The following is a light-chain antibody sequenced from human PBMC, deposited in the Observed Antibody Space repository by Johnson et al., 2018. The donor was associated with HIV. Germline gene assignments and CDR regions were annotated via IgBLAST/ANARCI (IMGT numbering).Light chain of an antibody. J-gene: IGLJ1*01. CDR2: DNN. V-gene: IGLV1-51*01. CDR3: GTWDSSLSAGRA. Sequence: QSVLTQPPSVSAAPGQKVTISCSGSSSNIGNNYVSWYQQLPGTAPKLLIYDNNKRPSGIPDRFSGSKSGTSATLGITGLQTGDEADYYCGTWDSSLSAGRAFVTGTKVTVL. CDR1: SSNIGNNY.